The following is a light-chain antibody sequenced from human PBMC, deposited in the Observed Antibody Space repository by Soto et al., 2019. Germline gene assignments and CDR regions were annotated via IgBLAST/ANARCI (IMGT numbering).Light chain of an antibody. CDR1: SSDIGRYNF. CDR3: TSYTITSPYV. CDR2: EAT. J-gene: IGLJ1*01. V-gene: IGLV2-14*01. Sequence: QSALTQPASMSGSPGQSITISCTGTSSDIGRYNFVSWYQHHPGKAPKLIIYEATKRPSGVSYRFSGSKSGNTASLTISGLQAEDEADYYYTSYTITSPYVFGTGTKVTAL.